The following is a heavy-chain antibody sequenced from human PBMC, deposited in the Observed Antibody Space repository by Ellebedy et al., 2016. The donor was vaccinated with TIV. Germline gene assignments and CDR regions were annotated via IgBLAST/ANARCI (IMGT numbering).Heavy chain of an antibody. CDR2: INNDGSDT. Sequence: GESLKISXVVSGLTFSSSWMHWVRQAPGKGLVWVSRINNDGSDTKYADYVQGRFTISRDNAKSSLYLQMNSLRVEDTALYYCSSHVETSMTHWGQGTLVTVSS. CDR3: SSHVETSMTH. J-gene: IGHJ4*02. CDR1: GLTFSSSW. D-gene: IGHD5-18*01. V-gene: IGHV3-74*03.